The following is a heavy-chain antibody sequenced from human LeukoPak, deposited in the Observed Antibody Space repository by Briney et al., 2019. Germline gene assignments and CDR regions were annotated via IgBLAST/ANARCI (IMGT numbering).Heavy chain of an antibody. Sequence: GGSLRLSCAASGFTFSSYAMHWVRQAPGKGLEWVAVISYDGSNKYYADSVKGRFTISRDNSKNTLYLQMNSLRAEDTAVYYCAKDGAVGAVDYWGQGTLVTVSS. CDR3: AKDGAVGAVDY. D-gene: IGHD1-26*01. J-gene: IGHJ4*02. CDR2: ISYDGSNK. V-gene: IGHV3-30*04. CDR1: GFTFSSYA.